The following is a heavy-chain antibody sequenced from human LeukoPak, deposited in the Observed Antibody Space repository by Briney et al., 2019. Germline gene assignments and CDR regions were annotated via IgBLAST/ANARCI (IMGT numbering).Heavy chain of an antibody. J-gene: IGHJ5*02. Sequence: GRSLRLSCAASGFTFAHYGVQWVRQAPGKGLEWVAAIAFDGRRKFYTNSVKGRFTISRDNSNNILFLQMNDLRTEDTALYYCARDRLYTGYDPVLDLWGQGTPVTVSS. CDR1: GFTFAHYG. CDR3: ARDRLYTGYDPVLDL. CDR2: IAFDGRRK. V-gene: IGHV3-30*03. D-gene: IGHD5-12*01.